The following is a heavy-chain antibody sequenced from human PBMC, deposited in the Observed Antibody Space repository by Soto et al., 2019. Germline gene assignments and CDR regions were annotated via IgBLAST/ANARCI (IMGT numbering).Heavy chain of an antibody. CDR2: VYWDDDK. J-gene: IGHJ4*02. Sequence: QITLKESGPALVKPTQPLTLTCTFSGFSLSTNGAGVGWIRQPPAKALQWLAVVYWDDDKRYSPSRKSRLTFTKDTYNNQVVHTMTYMDPVDTATYYCAYRVYGGWLTVSEYDYWGPGTLVTVSS. CDR3: AYRVYGGWLTVSEYDY. D-gene: IGHD2-15*01. V-gene: IGHV2-5*02. CDR1: GFSLSTNGAG.